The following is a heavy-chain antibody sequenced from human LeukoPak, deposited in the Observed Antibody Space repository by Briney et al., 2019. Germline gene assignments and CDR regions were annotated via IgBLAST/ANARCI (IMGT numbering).Heavy chain of an antibody. Sequence: GESLRLSCLTSGFTFTTSYMVWVRQAPGKGLEWVAGMNPDGTTVYYVDSAKGRFTVSRDNAKNSLYLQMNNLRVEDTAVYYCARDPAFGAIDYWGQGTLVTV. CDR3: ARDPAFGAIDY. D-gene: IGHD3-10*01. CDR1: GFTFTTSY. J-gene: IGHJ4*02. V-gene: IGHV3-7*01. CDR2: MNPDGTTV.